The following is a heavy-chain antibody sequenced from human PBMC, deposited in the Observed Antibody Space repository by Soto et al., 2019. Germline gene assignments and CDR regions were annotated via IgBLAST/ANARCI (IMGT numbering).Heavy chain of an antibody. V-gene: IGHV4-34*01. CDR1: GGSFSGYY. CDR3: ASLGGENNGYYYYDGMDV. D-gene: IGHD1-26*01. Sequence: SETLSLTCAVYGGSFSGYYWSWIRQPPGKGLEWIGEINHSGSTNYNPSLKSRVTISVDTSKNQFSLKLSSVTAADTAVYYCASLGGENNGYYYYDGMDVWGQGTTVTVSS. J-gene: IGHJ6*01. CDR2: INHSGST.